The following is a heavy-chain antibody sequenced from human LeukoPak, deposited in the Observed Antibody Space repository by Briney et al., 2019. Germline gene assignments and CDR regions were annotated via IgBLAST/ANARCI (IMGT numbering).Heavy chain of an antibody. J-gene: IGHJ3*02. CDR3: ARDPVAYYYDSTGYFTDDAFDI. V-gene: IGHV4-61*02. D-gene: IGHD3-22*01. CDR2: SYTSGST. Sequence: SQTLSLTCTVSGGSIISGSYYWSWIRQPAGKGLEWIGRSYTSGSTNYNPSLKSRVTISVDTSKNQFSLKLSSVTAADTAVYYCARDPVAYYYDSTGYFTDDAFDIWGQGTMVTVSS. CDR1: GGSIISGSYY.